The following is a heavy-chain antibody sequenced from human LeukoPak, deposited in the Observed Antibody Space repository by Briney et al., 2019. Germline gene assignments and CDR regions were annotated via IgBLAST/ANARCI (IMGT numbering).Heavy chain of an antibody. CDR1: GGSISSYY. CDR3: ARVIRDYYGSGSYYAFDY. Sequence: PSETLSLTCTVSGGSISSYYWSWIRQPAGKGLEWIGRIYTSGSTYYNPSLKSRVTISVDTSKNQFSLKLSSVTAADTAVYYCARVIRDYYGSGSYYAFDYWGQGTLVTVSS. J-gene: IGHJ4*02. V-gene: IGHV4-4*07. CDR2: IYTSGST. D-gene: IGHD3-10*01.